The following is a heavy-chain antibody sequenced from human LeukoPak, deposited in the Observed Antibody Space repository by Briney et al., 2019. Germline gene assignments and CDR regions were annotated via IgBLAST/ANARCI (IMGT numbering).Heavy chain of an antibody. CDR3: ARDPPGYSIGWTDY. J-gene: IGHJ4*02. CDR1: GFTFSSYS. V-gene: IGHV3-21*01. D-gene: IGHD6-19*01. CDR2: ISSSSSYI. Sequence: GGSLRLSCAASGFTFSSYSMNWVRQAPGKGLEWVSSISSSSSYIYYADSVKGRFTISRDNAKNSLYLQMNSLRAEDTAVYYCARDPPGYSIGWTDYWGQGTLVTVSS.